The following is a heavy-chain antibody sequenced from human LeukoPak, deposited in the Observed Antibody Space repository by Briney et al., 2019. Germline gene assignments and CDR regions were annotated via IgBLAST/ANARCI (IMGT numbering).Heavy chain of an antibody. CDR2: INPSGGGT. D-gene: IGHD2-2*01. V-gene: IGHV1-46*01. Sequence: ASVKVSCKASGYTFTRYYMHWVRQAPGQGLEWMGIINPSGGGTSYTQKFQGRVTMTRDTSTSTVYMELSSLRSEDTAVYYCARWVDCSSTSCSFIGFDPWGQGTLVTVSS. CDR1: GYTFTRYY. J-gene: IGHJ5*02. CDR3: ARWVDCSSTSCSFIGFDP.